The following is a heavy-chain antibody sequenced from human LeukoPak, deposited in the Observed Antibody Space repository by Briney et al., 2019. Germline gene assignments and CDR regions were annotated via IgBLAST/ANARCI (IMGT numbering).Heavy chain of an antibody. CDR2: IYHSGST. CDR3: ARQGSGSYYNRDYYFDY. Sequence: PSETLSLTCTVSGYSISSGYYWGWIRQPPGKGLEWIGSIYHSGSTYYNPSLKSRVTISVDTSKNQFSLKLSSVTAADTAVYYCARQGSGSYYNRDYYFDYWGQGTLVTVSS. CDR1: GYSISSGYY. V-gene: IGHV4-38-2*02. J-gene: IGHJ4*02. D-gene: IGHD3-10*01.